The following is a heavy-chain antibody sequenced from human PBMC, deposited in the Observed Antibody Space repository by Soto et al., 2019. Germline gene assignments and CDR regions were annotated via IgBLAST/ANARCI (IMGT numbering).Heavy chain of an antibody. D-gene: IGHD2-8*01. CDR3: AKDGYCAHGVCYTFGYYFDY. V-gene: IGHV3-23*01. J-gene: IGHJ4*02. CDR2: ISGSGTYT. Sequence: EVQVLESRGGLVQPGGSLRLSCATSGFTFSSYAMSWVRQAPGKGLEWVSSISGSGTYTYYADSVKGRFTISRDNSENTLYLQMNILRAEDTAIYYCAKDGYCAHGVCYTFGYYFDYWGQGTLVTVSS. CDR1: GFTFSSYA.